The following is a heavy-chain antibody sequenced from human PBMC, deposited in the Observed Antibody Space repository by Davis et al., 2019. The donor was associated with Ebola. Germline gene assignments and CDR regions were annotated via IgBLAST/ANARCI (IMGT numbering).Heavy chain of an antibody. D-gene: IGHD3-3*01. V-gene: IGHV1-18*01. CDR3: ARGYRITIFDD. CDR1: GYTFTSYG. Sequence: AASVKVSCKASGYTFTSYGISWVRQAPGQGLEWMGWISAYNGNTNYAQKLQGRVTMTTDTSTSTVYMELSSLRSEDTAVYYCARGYRITIFDDWGQGTLVTVSS. J-gene: IGHJ4*02. CDR2: ISAYNGNT.